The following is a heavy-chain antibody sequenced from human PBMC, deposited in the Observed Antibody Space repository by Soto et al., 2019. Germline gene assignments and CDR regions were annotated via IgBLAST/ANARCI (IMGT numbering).Heavy chain of an antibody. CDR2: IYYSGST. J-gene: IGHJ4*02. CDR3: ARGASVVATPHYFDY. CDR1: GGSMSSYY. D-gene: IGHD2-15*01. Sequence: LSLTCTVSGGSMSSYYWSWIRQPPGKGLEWIGYIYYSGSTNYNPSLKSRVTISVDTSKKQFSLKLSSVTAADTAVYYCARGASVVATPHYFDYWGQGTLVTVSS. V-gene: IGHV4-59*01.